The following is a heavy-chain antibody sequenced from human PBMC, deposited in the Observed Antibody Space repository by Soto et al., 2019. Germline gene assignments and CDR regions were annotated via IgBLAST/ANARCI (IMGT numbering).Heavy chain of an antibody. CDR3: AKGMGNPSYFAY. CDR2: ISGDSVTI. D-gene: IGHD7-27*01. CDR1: GFNFSRYS. J-gene: IGHJ4*02. V-gene: IGHV3-23*01. Sequence: GGSLRLSCAVSGFNFSRYSMSWVRQAPGKGLEWLSIISGDSVTIEYADSVEGRFTISRDNSKNMLYLQMGSLRAEDTAVYYCAKGMGNPSYFAYWGQGTLVTVSS.